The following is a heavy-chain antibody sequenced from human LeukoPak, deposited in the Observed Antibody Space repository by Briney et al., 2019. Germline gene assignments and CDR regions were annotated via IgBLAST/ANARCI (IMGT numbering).Heavy chain of an antibody. CDR2: IYPGDSDT. V-gene: IGHV5-51*01. J-gene: IGHJ3*02. D-gene: IGHD5-24*01. Sequence: GESLKISCKGSGYSFTSYWIGWVRQMPGKGLERMGIIYPGDSDTRYSPSFQGQVTISADKSISTAYLQWSSLKASDTAMYYCARHGMATIIGDAFDIWGQGTMVTVSS. CDR1: GYSFTSYW. CDR3: ARHGMATIIGDAFDI.